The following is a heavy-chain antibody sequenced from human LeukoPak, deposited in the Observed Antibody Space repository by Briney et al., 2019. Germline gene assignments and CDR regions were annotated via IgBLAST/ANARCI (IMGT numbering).Heavy chain of an antibody. CDR1: GFTFSSYA. J-gene: IGHJ5*02. D-gene: IGHD6-19*01. CDR2: ISGSGRST. V-gene: IGHV3-23*01. CDR3: AKDKQWLVPGNWFDP. Sequence: GGSLRLSCAASGFTFSSYAMNWVRQAPGKGLEWVSAISGSGRSTYYADSVKGRFTISRDNSKNTLYLQINILRGEDTAKYYCAKDKQWLVPGNWFDPWGQGTLVTVSS.